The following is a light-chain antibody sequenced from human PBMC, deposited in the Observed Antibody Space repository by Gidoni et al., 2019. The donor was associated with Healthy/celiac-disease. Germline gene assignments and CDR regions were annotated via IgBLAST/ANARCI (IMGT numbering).Light chain of an antibody. CDR2: DVS. CDR1: SSDVGGYNY. Sequence: QSALTQPASVSGSPGQSITISCTGTSSDVGGYNYVPWYQQHPGKAPKLMIYDVSNRPSGVSNRFSGSKSGNAASLTISGLQAEDEADYYCSSYTSSSDDYVFGTGTKVTVL. J-gene: IGLJ1*01. V-gene: IGLV2-14*03. CDR3: SSYTSSSDDYV.